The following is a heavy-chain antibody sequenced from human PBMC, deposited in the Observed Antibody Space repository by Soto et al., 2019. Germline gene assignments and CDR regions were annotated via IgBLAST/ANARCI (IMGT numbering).Heavy chain of an antibody. CDR1: GYSFTTYW. CDR3: AGGGSGKHFDY. CDR2: IYPGDSDT. Sequence: GASLKISCKGSGYSFTTYWIGLVLQMPGKGPEWMWIIYPGDSDTRYSPSFQCQVTISADKSISTAYLQWTSLKASDTAMYYCAGGGSGKHFDYWGQGTQVTVSS. V-gene: IGHV5-51*01. J-gene: IGHJ4*02. D-gene: IGHD2-15*01.